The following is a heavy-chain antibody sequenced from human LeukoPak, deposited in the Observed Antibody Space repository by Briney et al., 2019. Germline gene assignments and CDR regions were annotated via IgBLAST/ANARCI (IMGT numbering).Heavy chain of an antibody. V-gene: IGHV4-39*01. J-gene: IGHJ5*02. Sequence: RSETLSLTCAVSGGSISSSSYYWGWIRQPPGKGLEWIGSIYYSGSTYYNPSLKSRVTISVDTSKNQFSLKLSSVTAADTAVYYCARRYLRGLVWFGELNWFDPWGQGTLVTVSS. CDR2: IYYSGST. CDR1: GGSISSSSYY. D-gene: IGHD3-10*01. CDR3: ARRYLRGLVWFGELNWFDP.